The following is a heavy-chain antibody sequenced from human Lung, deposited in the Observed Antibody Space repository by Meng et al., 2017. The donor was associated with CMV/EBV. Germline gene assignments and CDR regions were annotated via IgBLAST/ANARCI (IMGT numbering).Heavy chain of an antibody. CDR1: GYTFSYYD. D-gene: IGHD2/OR15-2a*01. Sequence: SVKVSXXASGYTFSYYDIIWVRQASGQGLEWVGWMNPNRCNTAHAQQFQGRVTMTRDPSTSIAYMELSSLRSGDTAVYYCARGQVQCSTINCHDYRFSGMDVWGQGTXVTVSS. CDR3: ARGQVQCSTINCHDYRFSGMDV. V-gene: IGHV1-8*01. CDR2: MNPNRCNT. J-gene: IGHJ6*02.